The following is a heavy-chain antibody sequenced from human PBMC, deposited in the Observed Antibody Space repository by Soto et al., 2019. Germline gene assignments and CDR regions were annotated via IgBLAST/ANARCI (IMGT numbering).Heavy chain of an antibody. J-gene: IGHJ6*02. CDR3: AKGAVASPDYYYYGMDV. CDR1: GFTFSSYA. CDR2: ISGSGGST. D-gene: IGHD6-19*01. V-gene: IGHV3-23*01. Sequence: PGGSLRLSCAASGFTFSSYAMSWVRRAPGKGLEWVSAISGSGGSTYYADSVKGRFTISRDNSKNTLYLQMNSLRAEDTAVYYCAKGAVASPDYYYYGMDVWGQGTTVTVSS.